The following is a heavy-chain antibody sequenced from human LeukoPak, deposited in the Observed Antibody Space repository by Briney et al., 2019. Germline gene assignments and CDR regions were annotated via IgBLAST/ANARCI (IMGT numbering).Heavy chain of an antibody. CDR3: ARDSKGSGWYSGFDY. J-gene: IGHJ4*02. V-gene: IGHV3-21*01. CDR1: GFTFSSYS. CDR2: ISSSSSYI. D-gene: IGHD6-19*01. Sequence: PGGSLRLSCAASGFTFSSYSMNWVRQAPGKGLEWVSSISSSSSYIYYADSVKGRFTISRDNAKNSLYLQMNSLRAEDTAVYYCARDSKGSGWYSGFDYWGLGTLVTVSS.